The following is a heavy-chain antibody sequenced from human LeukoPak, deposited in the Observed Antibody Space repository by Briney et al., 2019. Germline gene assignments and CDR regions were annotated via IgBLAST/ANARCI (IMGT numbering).Heavy chain of an antibody. V-gene: IGHV3-53*01. D-gene: IGHD1-26*01. Sequence: GGSLRLSCAASGFSDSSNYMSWVRQAPGKGLEWVSIIYSGGSTYYADSVKGRFTISRDNSMNTLYLQMNSLRAEDTAVYYCARDRAYSGSYYHDYWGQGTLVTVSS. CDR2: IYSGGST. CDR3: ARDRAYSGSYYHDY. CDR1: GFSDSSNY. J-gene: IGHJ4*02.